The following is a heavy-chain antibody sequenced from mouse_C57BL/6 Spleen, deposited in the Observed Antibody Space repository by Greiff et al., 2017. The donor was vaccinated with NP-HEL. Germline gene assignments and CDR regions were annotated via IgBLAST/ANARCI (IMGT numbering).Heavy chain of an antibody. V-gene: IGHV5-17*01. CDR2: ISSGSSTI. Sequence: EVHLVESGGGLVKPGGSLKLSCAASGFTFSDYGMHLVRQAPEKGLEWVAYISSGSSTIYYADTVKGRFTISRDNAKNTLFLQMTSLRSEDTAMYYCARLYDYDEGFAYWGQGTLVTVSA. J-gene: IGHJ3*01. D-gene: IGHD2-4*01. CDR3: ARLYDYDEGFAY. CDR1: GFTFSDYG.